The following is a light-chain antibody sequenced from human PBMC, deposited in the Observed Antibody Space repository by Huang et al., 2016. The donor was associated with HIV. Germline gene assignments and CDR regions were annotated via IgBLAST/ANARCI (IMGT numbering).Light chain of an antibody. Sequence: EIVMTQSPATLSVSPGERATLSCRASQSITSNLAWYQQKPGQAPRLLIYAASTRATGIPARFSGSGSGTEFTLSISSLQSEDFAVYYCQQYNNSPPWTFGQGTKVEIK. CDR2: AAS. CDR3: QQYNNSPPWT. CDR1: QSITSN. V-gene: IGKV3-15*01. J-gene: IGKJ1*01.